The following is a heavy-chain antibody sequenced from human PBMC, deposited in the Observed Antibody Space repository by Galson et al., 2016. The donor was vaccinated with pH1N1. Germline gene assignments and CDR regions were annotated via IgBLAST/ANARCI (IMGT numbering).Heavy chain of an antibody. D-gene: IGHD4/OR15-4a*01. CDR2: IKQDGTEK. J-gene: IGHJ4*02. Sequence: SLRLSCAASGFSFSSYWMSWVRQAPGKGLEWVANIKQDGTEKYYVASVKGRFTISRDNAKNSLYLQINSLRVEDTAVYYCVRAIGAKSAYWGQGTLVTVSS. V-gene: IGHV3-7*04. CDR1: GFSFSSYW. CDR3: VRAIGAKSAY.